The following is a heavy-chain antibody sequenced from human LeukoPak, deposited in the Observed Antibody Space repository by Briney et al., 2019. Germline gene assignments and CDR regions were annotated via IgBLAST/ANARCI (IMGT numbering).Heavy chain of an antibody. V-gene: IGHV3-21*04. D-gene: IGHD1-26*01. Sequence: PGGSLRLSCAASGFTFSTYNMSWVRQAPGKGLEWVSSITSSSYIYYADSVKGRFTISRDNSKNTLYLQMNSLRAEDTAVYYCARRAGAYSHPYDYWGQGTLVTVSS. CDR1: GFTFSTYN. CDR2: ITSSSYI. J-gene: IGHJ4*02. CDR3: ARRAGAYSHPYDY.